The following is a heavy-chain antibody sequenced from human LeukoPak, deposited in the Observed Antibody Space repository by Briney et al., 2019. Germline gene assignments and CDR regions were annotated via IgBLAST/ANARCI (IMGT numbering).Heavy chain of an antibody. V-gene: IGHV3-9*01. D-gene: IGHD3-22*01. CDR3: AKDNYSGYYTLEY. CDR1: GFTFDDYA. J-gene: IGHJ4*02. Sequence: GGSPRLSCAASGFTFDDYAMHWVRQAPGKGLEWVSGISWNSGSIGYADSVKSRFTISRDNAKNSLYLQMNSPRAEDTALYYCAKDNYSGYYTLEYWGQGTLVTVSS. CDR2: ISWNSGSI.